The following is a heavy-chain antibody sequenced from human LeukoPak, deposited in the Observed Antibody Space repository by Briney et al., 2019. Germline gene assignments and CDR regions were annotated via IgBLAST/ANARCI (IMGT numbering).Heavy chain of an antibody. CDR3: VKGTLGYCSSTSCLVPQLGY. Sequence: GGSLRLSCSASRFTFSSYAMHWVRQAPGKGLEYVSAISSNGGSTYYADSVKGRFTISRDNSKNTLYLQMSSLRAEDTAVYYCVKGTLGYCSSTSCLVPQLGYWGQGTLVTVSS. V-gene: IGHV3-64D*06. J-gene: IGHJ4*02. CDR2: ISSNGGST. CDR1: RFTFSSYA. D-gene: IGHD2-2*01.